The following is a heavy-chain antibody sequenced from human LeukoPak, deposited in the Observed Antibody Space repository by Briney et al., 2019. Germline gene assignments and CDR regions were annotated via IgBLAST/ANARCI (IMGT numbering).Heavy chain of an antibody. D-gene: IGHD2-2*02. CDR1: GYTFTGYN. CDR3: ARSSRPAAIDY. CDR2: INANSGDT. V-gene: IGHV1-2*02. Sequence: GASVKVSCKASGYTFTGYNMHWVRQAPGQGLQWMGWINANSGDTNYAQKFQGRVTMTRDTSISTAYMELSRLRSDDTAVYYCARSSRPAAIDYWGQGTLVTVSS. J-gene: IGHJ4*02.